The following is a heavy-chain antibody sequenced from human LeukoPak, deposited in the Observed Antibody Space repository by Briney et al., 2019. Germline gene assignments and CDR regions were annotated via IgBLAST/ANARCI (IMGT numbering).Heavy chain of an antibody. CDR2: IWYDGSNK. Sequence: PGRSLRLSCAASGFTFSSYGMHWVRQAPGKGLEWVAVIWYDGSNKYYADSVKGRFTISGDNSKNTLYLQMNSLRAEDTAVYYCARDGEQQLVRNYYYYYYMDVWGKGTTVTVSS. D-gene: IGHD6-13*01. CDR3: ARDGEQQLVRNYYYYYYMDV. CDR1: GFTFSSYG. V-gene: IGHV3-33*01. J-gene: IGHJ6*03.